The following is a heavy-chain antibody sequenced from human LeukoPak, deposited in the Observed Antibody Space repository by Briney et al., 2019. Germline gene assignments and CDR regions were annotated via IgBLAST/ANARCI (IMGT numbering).Heavy chain of an antibody. D-gene: IGHD6-13*01. CDR2: ISISGGST. J-gene: IGHJ4*02. Sequence: GGSLRLSCAASGFTFSSYAMSWVRQAPGKGLEWVSAISISGGSTYYADSVKGRFTISRDNSKNTLYLQMNSLKASDTAMYYCARQGYSRTVPDYWGQGTLVTVSS. V-gene: IGHV3-23*01. CDR3: ARQGYSRTVPDY. CDR1: GFTFSSYA.